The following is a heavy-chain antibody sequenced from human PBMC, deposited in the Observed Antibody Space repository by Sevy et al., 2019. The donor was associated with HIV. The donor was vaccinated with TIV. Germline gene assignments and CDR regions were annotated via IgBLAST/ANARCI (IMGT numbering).Heavy chain of an antibody. CDR3: AKMQGGSYNYYGMDV. V-gene: IGHV3-30*18. CDR1: GFIFSTYG. CDR2: ISYDGSEK. Sequence: GGSLRLSCAASGFIFSTYGIHWVRQAPGMGLECVAVISYDGSEKYYADSVRGRFTISRDNSKNTLYLQMNSLRVEDTAIYYCAKMQGGSYNYYGMDVWGQGTTVTVSS. J-gene: IGHJ6*02. D-gene: IGHD1-26*01.